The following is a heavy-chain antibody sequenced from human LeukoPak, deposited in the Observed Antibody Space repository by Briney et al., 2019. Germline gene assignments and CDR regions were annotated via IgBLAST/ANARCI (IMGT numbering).Heavy chain of an antibody. V-gene: IGHV4-30-4*01. CDR3: AREPYDILTGYPSRWFDP. CDR2: IYYSGST. CDR1: GGSISSGDYY. D-gene: IGHD3-9*01. Sequence: PSETLSLTCTVSGGSISSGDYYWSWIRQPPGKGLEWIGYIYYSGSTYYNSSLKSRVTISVDTSKNQFSLKLSSVTAADTAVYYCAREPYDILTGYPSRWFDPWGQGTLVTVSS. J-gene: IGHJ5*02.